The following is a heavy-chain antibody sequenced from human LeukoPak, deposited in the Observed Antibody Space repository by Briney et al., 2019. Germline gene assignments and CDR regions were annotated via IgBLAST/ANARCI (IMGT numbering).Heavy chain of an antibody. J-gene: IGHJ4*02. D-gene: IGHD3-22*01. CDR1: GGTFSSYA. CDR2: IIPIFGTA. V-gene: IGHV1-69*13. Sequence: ASVKVSCKASGGTFSSYAISWVRQAPGQGLEWMGGIIPIFGTANYAQKFQGRVTITADESTSTAYMELSSLRSEDTAVYYCAREQLPYYYDSSGYFSVEPTPPVHWGQGTLVTVSS. CDR3: AREQLPYYYDSSGYFSVEPTPPVH.